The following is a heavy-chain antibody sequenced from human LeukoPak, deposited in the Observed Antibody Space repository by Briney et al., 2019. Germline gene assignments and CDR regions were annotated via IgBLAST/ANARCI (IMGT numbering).Heavy chain of an antibody. CDR1: GGSFSGYY. Sequence: PSETLSLTCAVYGGSFSGYYWSWIRQPPGKGLEWIGEINHSGSTNYNPSLKSRVTISVDTSKNQFSLKLSSVTAADTAVYYCARLNLKFRESYYDILTGRGVLNWFDPWGQGTLVTVSS. CDR3: ARLNLKFRESYYDILTGRGVLNWFDP. CDR2: INHSGST. D-gene: IGHD3-9*01. V-gene: IGHV4-34*01. J-gene: IGHJ5*02.